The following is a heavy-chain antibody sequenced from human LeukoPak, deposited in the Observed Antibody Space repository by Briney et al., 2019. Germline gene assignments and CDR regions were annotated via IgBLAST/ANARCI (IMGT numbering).Heavy chain of an antibody. CDR2: ISGSGAGT. V-gene: IGHV3-23*01. J-gene: IGHJ4*02. CDR1: GLTFSSYA. CDR3: ATRMVGATTYFNY. D-gene: IGHD1-26*01. Sequence: PGGSLRLSCAPSGLTFSSYAVSWVRQAPGKGLEWVSGISGSGAGTYYADSVKGRFTISRDNSKNTLYLQMNSLRAEDTAVYYCATRMVGATTYFNYWGQGTLVTVSS.